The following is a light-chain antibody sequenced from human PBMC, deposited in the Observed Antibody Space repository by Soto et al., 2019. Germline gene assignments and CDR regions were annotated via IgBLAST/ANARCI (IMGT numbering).Light chain of an antibody. J-gene: IGLJ1*01. CDR1: SSDVGGSNY. Sequence: QSALTQPASVSGSPGQSIPISCTGTSSDVGGSNYVSWYQQHPGKAPKLMIYEVSNRPSGVSNRFSGSKSGNTASLTISGLQAEDEADYYCSSYTSSSTYVFGTGTKLTVL. V-gene: IGLV2-14*01. CDR3: SSYTSSSTYV. CDR2: EVS.